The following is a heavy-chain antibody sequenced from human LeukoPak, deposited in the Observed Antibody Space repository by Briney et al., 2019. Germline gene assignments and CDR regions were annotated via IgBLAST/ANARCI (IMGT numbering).Heavy chain of an antibody. J-gene: IGHJ4*02. CDR2: INPNSGGT. CDR1: GYTFTGYY. D-gene: IGHD5-12*01. CDR3: ARYGRGYSGYAAVFDY. Sequence: ASVKVSCKASGYTFTGYYMHWVRQAPGQGLEWMGWINPNSGGTNYAQKFQGRVTMTRDTSISTAYMELSRLRSDDTAVYYCARYGRGYSGYAAVFDYWGRGTLVTVSS. V-gene: IGHV1-2*02.